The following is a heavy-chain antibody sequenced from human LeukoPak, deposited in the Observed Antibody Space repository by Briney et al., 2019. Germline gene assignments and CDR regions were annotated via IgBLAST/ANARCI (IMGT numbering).Heavy chain of an antibody. D-gene: IGHD1-7*01. CDR1: GYTFTSYY. V-gene: IGHV1-2*02. CDR2: INPSGGST. CDR3: ARPWDYDAFDI. Sequence: ASVKVSRKASGYTFTSYYMHWVRQAPGQGLEWMGIINPSGGSTNYAQKFQGRVTMTRDTSISTAYMELSRLRSDDTAVYYCARPWDYDAFDIWGKGQWSPSLQ. J-gene: IGHJ3*02.